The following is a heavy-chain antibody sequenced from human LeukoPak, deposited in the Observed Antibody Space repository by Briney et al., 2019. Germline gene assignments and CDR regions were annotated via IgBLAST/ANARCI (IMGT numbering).Heavy chain of an antibody. Sequence: ASVKVSCXASGGTFSSYAISWVRQAPGQGLEWMEGIIPIFGTANYAQKFQGRVTITTDESTSTAYMELSSLRSEDTAVYYSARAIVVVPKNYAFDIWGQGTMVTVSS. CDR3: ARAIVVVPKNYAFDI. CDR2: IIPIFGTA. D-gene: IGHD3-22*01. CDR1: GGTFSSYA. V-gene: IGHV1-69*05. J-gene: IGHJ3*02.